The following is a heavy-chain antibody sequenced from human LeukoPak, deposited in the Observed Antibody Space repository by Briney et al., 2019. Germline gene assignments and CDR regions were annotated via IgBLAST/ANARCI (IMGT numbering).Heavy chain of an antibody. CDR3: ASHVGISF. D-gene: IGHD7-27*01. Sequence: PGGSLRLSCTASGFTFSGSWMTWVRQAPGKGLEWVANIREDGTEKNYVDSVKGRFTISRDNAKNSLFLQMSNLRDDDTAIYYCASHVGISFWGQGTLVTVSS. CDR1: GFTFSGSW. CDR2: IREDGTEK. J-gene: IGHJ4*02. V-gene: IGHV3-7*01.